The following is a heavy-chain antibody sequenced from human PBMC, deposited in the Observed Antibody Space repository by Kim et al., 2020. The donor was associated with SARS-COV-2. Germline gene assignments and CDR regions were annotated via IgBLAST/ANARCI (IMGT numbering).Heavy chain of an antibody. V-gene: IGHV3-23*01. Sequence: GGSLRLSCAASGFTFNTYAMSWLRQAPGKGLEWVSGITASGGPTFYADSVKGRFTISRDNSKNTFLLQMNMPAEEKTAYYCGTRETNGGGVCYFYNYS. CDR1: GFTFNTYA. CDR3: GTRETNGGGVCYFYNYS. CDR2: ITASGGPT. J-gene: IGHJ5*01. D-gene: IGHD2-21*01.